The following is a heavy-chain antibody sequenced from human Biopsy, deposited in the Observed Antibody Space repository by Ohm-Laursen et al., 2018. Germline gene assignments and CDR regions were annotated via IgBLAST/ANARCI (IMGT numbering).Heavy chain of an antibody. CDR3: ARDALGGGSYRFFY. Sequence: GASVKVSCKAPGGTFSNYGVNWVRQAPGRRLEWMGWITTYNGNTNYAQKVQGRVTMTTDTSTSTAYMELRSLRSDDTAVYYCARDALGGGSYRFFYWGQGSLVTVSS. CDR1: GGTFSNYG. J-gene: IGHJ4*02. V-gene: IGHV1-18*01. D-gene: IGHD1-26*01. CDR2: ITTYNGNT.